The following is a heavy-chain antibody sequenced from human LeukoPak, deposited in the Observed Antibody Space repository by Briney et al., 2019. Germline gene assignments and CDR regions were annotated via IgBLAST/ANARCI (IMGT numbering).Heavy chain of an antibody. D-gene: IGHD3-22*01. CDR3: ARRLGITMIVVVPYYYYYMDV. Sequence: PSETLSLTCTVSGGSISSYYWSWIRQPPGKGLEWIGNIYYSGSTNYNPSLKSRVTISVDTSKNQFSLKLSSVTAADTAVYYCARRLGITMIVVVPYYYYYMDVWGKGTTVTISS. V-gene: IGHV4-59*12. CDR2: IYYSGST. J-gene: IGHJ6*03. CDR1: GGSISSYY.